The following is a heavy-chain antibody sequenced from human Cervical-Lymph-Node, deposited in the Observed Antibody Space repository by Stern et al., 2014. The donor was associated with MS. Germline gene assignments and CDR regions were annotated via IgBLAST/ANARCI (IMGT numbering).Heavy chain of an antibody. D-gene: IGHD3-22*01. J-gene: IGHJ6*02. CDR3: ANDYYDSSYYYYGMDV. Sequence: QVQLVQSGAEVKKPGASVKVSCKASGYTFTGYYMHWVRQAPGQGLEWLGWINPNSGGTNYAQKFQGRVTMPRDTSLSTAYMEVSRLRCGDTSVYSCANDYYDSSYYYYGMDVWGQGTTVTVSS. V-gene: IGHV1-2*02. CDR1: GYTFTGYY. CDR2: INPNSGGT.